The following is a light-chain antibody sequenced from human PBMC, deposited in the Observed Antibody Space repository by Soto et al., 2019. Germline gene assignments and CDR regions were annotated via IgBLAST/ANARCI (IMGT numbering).Light chain of an antibody. V-gene: IGKV3-15*01. Sequence: EIVMTQSPATLSVSPGERATLSCRASQSVSSNLAWYQHKPGQAPRLRIYGASTRATGIPARFSASGSGTEFSLTISSLQSEDFAVYYCQQYNNWPPKQYTFGQGTKLEIK. CDR3: QQYNNWPPKQYT. CDR1: QSVSSN. CDR2: GAS. J-gene: IGKJ2*01.